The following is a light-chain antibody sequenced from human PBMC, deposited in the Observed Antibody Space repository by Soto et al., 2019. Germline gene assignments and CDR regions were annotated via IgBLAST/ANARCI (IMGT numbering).Light chain of an antibody. CDR3: QQYGSSLVYT. V-gene: IGKV3-20*01. CDR2: GAS. J-gene: IGKJ3*01. Sequence: DIWLTQSPGALSLSPGERATLSCRSSRSISSSYLAWYQQKPGQAPRLLIYGASSRATGIPDRFSGSGSGTDFTLTISRLEPEDFAVYYCQQYGSSLVYTFGPGTKVDIK. CDR1: RSISSSY.